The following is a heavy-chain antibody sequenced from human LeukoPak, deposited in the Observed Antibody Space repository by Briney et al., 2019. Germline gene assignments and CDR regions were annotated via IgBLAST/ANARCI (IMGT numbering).Heavy chain of an antibody. D-gene: IGHD3-22*01. J-gene: IGHJ4*02. CDR3: VRESGGYYGGAFDY. V-gene: IGHV1-2*02. CDR1: GYTFTGYY. Sequence: ASVKVSCKASGYTFTGYYMHWVRQAPGQGLEWMGWINPNSGGTNYAQKLQGRVTMTTDTSTSTAYMELRSLRSDDTAVYYCVRESGGYYGGAFDYWGQGTLVTVSS. CDR2: INPNSGGT.